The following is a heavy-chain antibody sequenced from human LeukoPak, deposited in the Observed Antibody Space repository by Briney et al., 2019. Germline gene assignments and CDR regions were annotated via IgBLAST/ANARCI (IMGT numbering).Heavy chain of an antibody. D-gene: IGHD3-22*01. J-gene: IGHJ3*02. V-gene: IGHV3-11*04. CDR2: ISSSGSTI. Sequence: PGGSLRLSCAASGFTFSDYYMSWIRQAPGKGLEWVSYISSSGSTIYYADSVKCRFTISRDNAKNSLYLQMNSLRAEDTAVYYCARDCRSSGYSPDAFDIWGQGTMVTVSS. CDR1: GFTFSDYY. CDR3: ARDCRSSGYSPDAFDI.